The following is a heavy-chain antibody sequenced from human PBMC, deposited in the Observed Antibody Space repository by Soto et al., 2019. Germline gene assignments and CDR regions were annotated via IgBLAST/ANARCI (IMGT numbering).Heavy chain of an antibody. V-gene: IGHV3-21*01. CDR1: GFPFPGNS. J-gene: IGHJ4*02. CDR2: ISTI. CDR3: ARDGGSYYFDY. D-gene: IGHD1-26*01. Sequence: GGSLRTSCAGSGFPFPGNSMNWVRQAPGKGLEWVSSISTIYYADSVKGRFTISRDNAKNSLYLQMNSLRAEDTAVYYCARDGGSYYFDYWGQGTLVTVSS.